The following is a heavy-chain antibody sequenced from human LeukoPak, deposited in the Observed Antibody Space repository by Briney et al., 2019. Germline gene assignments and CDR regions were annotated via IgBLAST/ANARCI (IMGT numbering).Heavy chain of an antibody. J-gene: IGHJ3*02. D-gene: IGHD5-18*01. CDR2: IWYDGSNK. Sequence: GRSLRLSCAASGFTFSSYGMHWVRQAPGKGLEWVAVIWYDGSNKYYADSVKGRFTISRDNSKNTLYLQMNSLRAEDTAVYYYARGDTADAFDIWGQGTMVTVSS. CDR3: ARGDTADAFDI. V-gene: IGHV3-33*01. CDR1: GFTFSSYG.